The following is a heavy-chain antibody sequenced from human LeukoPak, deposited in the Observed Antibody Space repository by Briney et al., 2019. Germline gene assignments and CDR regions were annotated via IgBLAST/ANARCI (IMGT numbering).Heavy chain of an antibody. CDR3: ARGLFYFWSGYPFDP. CDR2: INHSGST. Sequence: KPSETLSLTCAVYGGSFSGYYWSWIRQPPGKGLEWIGEINHSGSTNYNPSLKSRVTISVDTSKNQFSLKLSSVTAADTAVYYRARGLFYFWSGYPFDPWGQGTLVTVSS. CDR1: GGSFSGYY. D-gene: IGHD3-3*01. J-gene: IGHJ5*02. V-gene: IGHV4-34*01.